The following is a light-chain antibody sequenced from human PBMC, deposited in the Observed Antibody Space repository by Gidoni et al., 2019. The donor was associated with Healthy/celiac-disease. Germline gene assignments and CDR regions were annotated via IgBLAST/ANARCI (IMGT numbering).Light chain of an antibody. CDR2: EVS. CDR1: SSDVGGYNS. Sequence: QSALTQPASVSGFPGQSLTISCTGTSSDVGGYNSVSWYQQHPGKAPKLMIYEVSNRPSGVSNRFSGSKSGNTASLTISGLQAEDEADYYCSSYTSSSTWVFGGGTKLTVL. CDR3: SSYTSSSTWV. J-gene: IGLJ3*02. V-gene: IGLV2-14*01.